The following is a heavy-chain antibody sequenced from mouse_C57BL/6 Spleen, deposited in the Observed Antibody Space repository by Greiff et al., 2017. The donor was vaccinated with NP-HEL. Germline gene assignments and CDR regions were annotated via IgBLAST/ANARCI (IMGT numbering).Heavy chain of an antibody. Sequence: QQSCKASGYTFTSYWMHWVKQRPIQGLEWIGNIDPSDSETHYNQKFKDKATLTVDKSSSTAYMQLSSLTSEDSAVYYCARGNLFGLAYWGQGTLVTVSA. CDR2: IDPSDSET. CDR3: ARGNLFGLAY. V-gene: IGHV1-52*01. CDR1: GYTFTSYW. J-gene: IGHJ3*01. D-gene: IGHD1-1*01.